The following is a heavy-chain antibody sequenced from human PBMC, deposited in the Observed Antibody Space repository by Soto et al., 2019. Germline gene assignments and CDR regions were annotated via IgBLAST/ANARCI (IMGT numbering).Heavy chain of an antibody. CDR3: ARDIVVVPAWGSGGFYY. Sequence: PGGSLRLSCAASGFTFSSYGMHWVRQAPGKGLEWVAVIWYDGSNKYYADSVKGRFTISRDNSKNTLYLQMNSLRAEDTAVYYCARDIVVVPAWGSGGFYYWGQGTLVTVSS. V-gene: IGHV3-33*01. CDR2: IWYDGSNK. J-gene: IGHJ4*02. CDR1: GFTFSSYG. D-gene: IGHD2-2*01.